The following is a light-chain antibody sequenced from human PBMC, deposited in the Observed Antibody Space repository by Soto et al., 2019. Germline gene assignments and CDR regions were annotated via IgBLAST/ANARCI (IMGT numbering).Light chain of an antibody. CDR1: QSLVYSDGNTY. Sequence: DVVMTQSPLSLPVTLGQPASISCRSSQSLVYSDGNTYLNWFQQKPGQAPRLLIQRASRVERGVPSRFSGSGSDTEFTLTISSLQPDDFATYYCQQYNRYFKSFGQGTKVDIK. V-gene: IGKV2-30*01. CDR3: QQYNRYFKS. CDR2: RAS. J-gene: IGKJ1*01.